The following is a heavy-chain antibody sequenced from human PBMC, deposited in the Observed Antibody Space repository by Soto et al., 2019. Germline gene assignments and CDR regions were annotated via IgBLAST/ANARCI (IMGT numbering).Heavy chain of an antibody. V-gene: IGHV3-53*01. CDR1: GFTVSSNY. CDR2: IYSGGNT. CDR3: SRVKSVAHLDY. D-gene: IGHD6-19*01. Sequence: EVQLVESGGGLIQPGGSLRLSCAASGFTVSSNYMSWVRQAPGKGLAWVSVIYSGGNTDYADSVKGRFTISRDNSKNTLYLQMDSLRVEDTAVYYCSRVKSVAHLDYWGQGTLVTVSS. J-gene: IGHJ4*02.